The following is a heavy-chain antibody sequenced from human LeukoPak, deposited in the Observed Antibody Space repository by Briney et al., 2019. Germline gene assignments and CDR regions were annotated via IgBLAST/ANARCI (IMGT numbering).Heavy chain of an antibody. CDR1: GFTFDDYG. CDR3: ARAMNIVVVPAAPSYYLDY. J-gene: IGHJ4*02. Sequence: PGGSLRLSCAATGFTFDDYGMSWVRQAPGKGLEWVSGINWNGGSTGYADSVKGRFTISRDNAKNSLYLQMNSLRAEDTALYYCARAMNIVVVPAAPSYYLDYWGQGTLVTVSS. D-gene: IGHD2-2*01. V-gene: IGHV3-20*04. CDR2: INWNGGST.